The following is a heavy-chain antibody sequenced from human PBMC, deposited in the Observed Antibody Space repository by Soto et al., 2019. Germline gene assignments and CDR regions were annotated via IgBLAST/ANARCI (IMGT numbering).Heavy chain of an antibody. CDR2: ISYHGSNK. CDR1: GFTFSSYG. CDR3: AKYAAYGDHGDWLDP. D-gene: IGHD4-17*01. V-gene: IGHV3-30*18. J-gene: IGHJ5*02. Sequence: QVQLVESGGGVVQPGGSLRLSCAASGFTFSSYGMHWVRQAPGKGLEWVAVISYHGSNKYYADSVKGRFTISRDNSNNMFYLQINKLRPEDTAVYHCAKYAAYGDHGDWLDPWGQGTLVTVSS.